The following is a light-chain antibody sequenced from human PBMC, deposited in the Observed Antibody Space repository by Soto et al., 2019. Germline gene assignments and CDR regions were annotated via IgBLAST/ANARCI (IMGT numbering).Light chain of an antibody. CDR3: SSYAGSSNV. V-gene: IGLV2-8*01. Sequence: QSALTQPASVSGSSGQSITISCTGTTSDFVSWYQQSPGQAPKLIIYEVNKRPSGVPDRFSGSKSGNTASLTVSGLQAEDEADYYCSSYAGSSNVFGTGTKVTVL. CDR1: TSDFV. J-gene: IGLJ1*01. CDR2: EVN.